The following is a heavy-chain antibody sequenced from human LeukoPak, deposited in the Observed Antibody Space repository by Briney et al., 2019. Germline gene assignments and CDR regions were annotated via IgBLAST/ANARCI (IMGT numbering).Heavy chain of an antibody. V-gene: IGHV3-7*01. CDR2: IKTDGSQI. CDR3: ARSSFPYYFDY. CDR1: GFTFSSYW. Sequence: GGSLRLSCVASGFTFSSYWMTWVRQAPGKGLEWVANIKTDGSQIYYVDSVKGRFTISRDNAKNSLYLQMNSLRAEDTAVYYCARSSFPYYFDYWGLGTLVTVSS. D-gene: IGHD3-16*01. J-gene: IGHJ4*02.